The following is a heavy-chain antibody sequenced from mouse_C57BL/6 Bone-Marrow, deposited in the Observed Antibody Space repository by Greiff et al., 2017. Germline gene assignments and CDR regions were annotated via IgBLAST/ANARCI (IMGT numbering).Heavy chain of an antibody. V-gene: IGHV1-80*01. CDR3: ARWGRETWFAY. Sequence: QVQLQQSGAELVKPGASVKISCTASGYAFSSYWMNWVKQRPGKGLEWIGQIYPGDGDTNYNGKFKGKATLTADKSSSTAYMQLSSLTSEDAAVYFCARWGRETWFAYWGQGTLVTVSA. J-gene: IGHJ3*01. CDR1: GYAFSSYW. CDR2: IYPGDGDT.